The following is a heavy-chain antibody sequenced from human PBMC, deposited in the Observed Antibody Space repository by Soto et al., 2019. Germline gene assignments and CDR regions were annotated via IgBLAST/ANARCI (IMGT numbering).Heavy chain of an antibody. CDR2: IYYTGST. CDR1: GASIRSGGYY. Sequence: SETLSLTCSVSGASIRSGGYYWSWLRQSPGKGLEWIGHIYYTGSTFYSPSLKSPLTISLDTSKNQFALDLRSVTAADTAMYYCARIEMASIKWGRGTLVTVSS. V-gene: IGHV4-31*01. CDR3: ARIEMASIK. J-gene: IGHJ4*02.